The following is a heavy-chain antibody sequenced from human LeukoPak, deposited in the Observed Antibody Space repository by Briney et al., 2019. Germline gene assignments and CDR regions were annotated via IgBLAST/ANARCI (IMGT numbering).Heavy chain of an antibody. CDR1: GDSISSGGYS. CDR3: ARGVAGAGFDY. CDR2: IYHSGST. V-gene: IGHV4-30-2*01. J-gene: IGHJ4*02. D-gene: IGHD6-19*01. Sequence: SQTLSLTCTVSGDSISSGGYSWSWIRQPPGKGLEWIGYIYHSGSTYYNPSLKSRVTISVDRSKNQFSLKLSSVTAADTAVYYCARGVAGAGFDYWGQGTLVTVSS.